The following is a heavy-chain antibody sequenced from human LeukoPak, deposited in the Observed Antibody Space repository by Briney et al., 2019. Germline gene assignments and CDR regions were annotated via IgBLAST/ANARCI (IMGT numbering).Heavy chain of an antibody. D-gene: IGHD5-12*01. Sequence: GGSLRLSCAASGFTFSSYSMNWVRQAPGKGLEWVSSISSSSSYIYYAGSVKGRFTISRDNAKNSLYLQMNSLRAEDTAVYYCAREGGYSGYDMDYWGQGTLVTVSS. CDR3: AREGGYSGYDMDY. CDR2: ISSSSSYI. V-gene: IGHV3-21*01. CDR1: GFTFSSYS. J-gene: IGHJ4*02.